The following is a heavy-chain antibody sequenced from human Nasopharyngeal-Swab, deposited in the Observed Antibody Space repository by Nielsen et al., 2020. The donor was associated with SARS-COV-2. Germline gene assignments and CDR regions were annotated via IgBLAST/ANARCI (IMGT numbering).Heavy chain of an antibody. Sequence: SETLSLTCSVSGDSISSSGYYWSWIRQPPGKGLEWIGHIFYSGSTTYNPSLRSRVTISVDTSKNQFSLRLSSVTAADTAVYFCARRGNSYGGNWFDSWGLGSLVVVSS. CDR1: GDSISSSGYY. CDR3: ARRGNSYGGNWFDS. CDR2: IFYSGST. V-gene: IGHV4-61*08. D-gene: IGHD2/OR15-2a*01. J-gene: IGHJ5*01.